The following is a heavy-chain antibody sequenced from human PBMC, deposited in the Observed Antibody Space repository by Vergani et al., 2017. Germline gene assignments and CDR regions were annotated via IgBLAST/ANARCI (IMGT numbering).Heavy chain of an antibody. D-gene: IGHD6-19*01. CDR2: INPRGGRT. Sequence: QVQLVQSGDEVKKPGASVKVSCKPLGYPLTTFHMHGVRPPPGKGLEWMGIINPRGGRTSYAQKLQGRVTMTRDTSTSTVYMELRSLRSEDTAVYYCAIRMWVIAVAGTDYWGQGTLVTVSS. CDR1: GYPLTTFH. CDR3: AIRMWVIAVAGTDY. V-gene: IGHV1-46*01. J-gene: IGHJ4*02.